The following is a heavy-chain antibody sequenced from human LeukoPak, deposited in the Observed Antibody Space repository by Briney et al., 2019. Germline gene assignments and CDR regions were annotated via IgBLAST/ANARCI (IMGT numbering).Heavy chain of an antibody. CDR3: AKNRDAGVFDY. Sequence: GGSLRLSCAGSGFTFSNYAMSWVRQAPGKGLAWVSTINSGGGTYYADSVKGRFTISRDNPRNTLYLQMNSLRAEDTAEYFCAKNRDAGVFDYWGQGTLVTVSS. V-gene: IGHV3-23*01. J-gene: IGHJ4*02. D-gene: IGHD2-8*01. CDR2: INSGGGT. CDR1: GFTFSNYA.